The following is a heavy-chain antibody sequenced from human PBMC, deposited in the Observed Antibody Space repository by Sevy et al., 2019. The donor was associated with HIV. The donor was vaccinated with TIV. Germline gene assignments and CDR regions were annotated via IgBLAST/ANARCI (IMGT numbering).Heavy chain of an antibody. CDR2: FDTEDGET. D-gene: IGHD4-17*01. J-gene: IGHJ4*02. V-gene: IGHV1-24*01. CDR3: ATNTDYGDSDY. CDR1: RYTLTELS. Sequence: ASVKVSCKVSRYTLTELSMHWVRQAPGKGLEWMGSFDTEDGETLYAQKFQGRVTMTEDTSTDTAYMELSSLRSEDTAVYYCATNTDYGDSDYWGQGTLVTVSS.